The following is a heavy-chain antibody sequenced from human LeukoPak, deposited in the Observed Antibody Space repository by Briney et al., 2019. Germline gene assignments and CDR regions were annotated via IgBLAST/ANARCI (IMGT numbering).Heavy chain of an antibody. CDR1: GGSFSGYY. CDR2: INHSGST. V-gene: IGHV4-34*01. D-gene: IGHD6-13*01. CDR3: ARHGGSWYGRSAFDY. J-gene: IGHJ4*02. Sequence: PSETLSLTCAVYGGSFSGYYWSWIRQPPGKGLEWIGEINHSGSTNYNPSLKSRVTISVDTSKNQFSLKLSSVTAADTAVYYCARHGGSWYGRSAFDYWGQGTLVTVSS.